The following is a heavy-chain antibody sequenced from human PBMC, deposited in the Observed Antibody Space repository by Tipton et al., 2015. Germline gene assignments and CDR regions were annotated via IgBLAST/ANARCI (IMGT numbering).Heavy chain of an antibody. V-gene: IGHV4-59*11. CDR2: IYYSGST. Sequence: TLSLTCAVSGGSISSHYWSWIRQPPGKGLEWIGYIYYSGSTNSNPSLKSRVSLTLSSVTAADTAVYFCARTFGRYDWYFDHWGQGALVTVSS. J-gene: IGHJ4*02. CDR1: GGSISSHY. CDR3: ARTFGRYDWYFDH. D-gene: IGHD3-3*01.